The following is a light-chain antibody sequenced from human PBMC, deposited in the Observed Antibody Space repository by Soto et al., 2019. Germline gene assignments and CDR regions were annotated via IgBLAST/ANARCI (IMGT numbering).Light chain of an antibody. Sequence: DIQMTQSPPSLSASVGDRVTITCRSSQSISTYLNWYQQKPGKAPKLLIYAASTLQSGVPSRFSGSGSGTDFTLIISSLQPEDFATFYCQQSYNRPITFGQGTRLEIK. CDR3: QQSYNRPIT. CDR1: QSISTY. CDR2: AAS. V-gene: IGKV1-39*01. J-gene: IGKJ5*01.